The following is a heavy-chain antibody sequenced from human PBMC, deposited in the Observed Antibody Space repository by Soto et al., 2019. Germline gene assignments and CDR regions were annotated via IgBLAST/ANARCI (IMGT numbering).Heavy chain of an antibody. CDR2: ISYANTYV. V-gene: IGHV3-21*01. D-gene: IGHD3-22*01. CDR3: ATYYDGTGYNFDY. J-gene: IGHJ4*02. Sequence: LRLSCAASGFTFSSYNMNWVRQAPGKGLEWVSSISYANTYVYYADSVKGRFTISRDNAKNSLYLQMDSLRAEDTAVYYCATYYDGTGYNFDYWGQGTLVTVSS. CDR1: GFTFSSYN.